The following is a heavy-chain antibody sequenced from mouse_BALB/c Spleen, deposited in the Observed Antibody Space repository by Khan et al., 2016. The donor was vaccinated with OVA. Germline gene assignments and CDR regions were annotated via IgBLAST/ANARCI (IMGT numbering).Heavy chain of an antibody. CDR2: ISSGGSYT. CDR1: GFTFSTYG. CDR3: DRLAYYYNGEEFAY. V-gene: IGHV5-6*01. Sequence: EVQRVESGGDLVKPGGSLKLSCAASGFTFSTYGMSWVRQTPDKRLEWVATISSGGSYTSYPDRVKGRFTISRDNAKNTLYLQLSSLKPEDTAIYYCDRLAYYYNGEEFAYWGQGTLVTVSA. D-gene: IGHD1-1*01. J-gene: IGHJ3*01.